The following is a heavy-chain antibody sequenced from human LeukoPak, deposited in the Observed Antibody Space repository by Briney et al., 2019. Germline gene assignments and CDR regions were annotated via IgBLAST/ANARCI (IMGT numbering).Heavy chain of an antibody. CDR2: ISGSGGAP. CDR1: GFTFSSYA. J-gene: IGHJ4*02. V-gene: IGHV3-23*01. Sequence: GGSLRLSCAASGFTFSSYAMSWVRQAPGEGLEWVSAISGSGGAPYYADSVKGRFTISRDNSKNTLYMQMNSLRAEDTAVYYCAKDYPRGDSSSSFPPDFWGQGTLVTVSS. D-gene: IGHD2-2*01. CDR3: AKDYPRGDSSSSFPPDF.